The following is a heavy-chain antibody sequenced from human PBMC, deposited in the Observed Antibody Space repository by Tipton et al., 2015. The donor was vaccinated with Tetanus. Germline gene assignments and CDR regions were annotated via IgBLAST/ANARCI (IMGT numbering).Heavy chain of an antibody. V-gene: IGHV4-34*01. CDR1: GFAVAVNY. J-gene: IGHJ4*02. D-gene: IGHD6-19*01. Sequence: LRLSCAASGFAVAVNYMTWVRQAPGKGLEWIGEVHPRGSTNYNPSLKSRVTISLDTSKTHFYLNLSSVTAADTAVYYCARPIKQWLVPVDSWGQGTLVTVSS. CDR3: ARPIKQWLVPVDS. CDR2: VHPRGST.